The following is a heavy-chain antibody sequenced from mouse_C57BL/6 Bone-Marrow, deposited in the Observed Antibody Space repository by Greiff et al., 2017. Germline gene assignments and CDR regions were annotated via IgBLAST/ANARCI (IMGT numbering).Heavy chain of an antibody. V-gene: IGHV1-15*01. CDR1: GYTFTDYE. CDR3: TVVADD. J-gene: IGHJ2*01. CDR2: IDPETGGT. D-gene: IGHD1-1*01. Sequence: QVQLQQSGAELVRPGASVTLSCKASGYTFTDYEMHWVKQTPVHGLEWIGAIDPETGGTAYNQKFKGKAILTADKSSSTAYMELRNLTSEDSAVYYTTVVADDWGQGTTLTVSS.